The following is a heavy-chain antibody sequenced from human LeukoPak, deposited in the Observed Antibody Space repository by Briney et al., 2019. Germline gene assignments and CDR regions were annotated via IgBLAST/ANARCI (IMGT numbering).Heavy chain of an antibody. CDR2: INPNSGGT. J-gene: IGHJ4*02. CDR3: ARDYGGNSGGDY. CDR1: GYTFTGYY. V-gene: IGHV1-2*02. Sequence: ASVKVSCKASGYTFTGYYIHWVRQAPGQGLEWMGSINPNSGGTNYAQKFQGRVTMTRDTSISTAYMELSSLRSDDTAVYYCARDYGGNSGGDYWGQGTLVTVSS. D-gene: IGHD4-23*01.